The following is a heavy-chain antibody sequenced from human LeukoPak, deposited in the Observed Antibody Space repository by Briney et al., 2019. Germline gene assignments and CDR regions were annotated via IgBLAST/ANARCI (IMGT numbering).Heavy chain of an antibody. Sequence: GGSLRLSCAASGFTFSDYYMSWIRQAPVKGLEWVSYISSSSSYTNYADSVKGRFTISRDNAKNSLYLQMNSLRAEDTAVYYCARVEGDCSSTSCHLLDYWGQGTLVTVSS. CDR1: GFTFSDYY. CDR2: ISSSSSYT. CDR3: ARVEGDCSSTSCHLLDY. V-gene: IGHV3-11*06. J-gene: IGHJ4*02. D-gene: IGHD2-2*01.